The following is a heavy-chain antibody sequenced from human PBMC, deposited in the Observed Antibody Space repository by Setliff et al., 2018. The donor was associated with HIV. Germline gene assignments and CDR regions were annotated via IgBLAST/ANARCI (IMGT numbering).Heavy chain of an antibody. CDR3: ARQPDYYFGMDV. J-gene: IGHJ6*02. Sequence: GESLKISCKGSGYSFTTYWIGWVRQMPGKGLEWMGVIFPGDSDTRYSPSFQGQVTISADKSLSTAYLQWSSLKASDNAMYYCARQPDYYFGMDVWGQGTTVTVSS. CDR2: IFPGDSDT. CDR1: GYSFTTYW. V-gene: IGHV5-51*01.